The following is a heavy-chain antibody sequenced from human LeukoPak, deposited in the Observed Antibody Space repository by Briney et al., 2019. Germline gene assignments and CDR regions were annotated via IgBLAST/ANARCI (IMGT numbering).Heavy chain of an antibody. J-gene: IGHJ4*02. CDR2: ISSNGGST. CDR3: ARVESGALTGWVDY. D-gene: IGHD3-9*01. CDR1: GLTFSSYA. Sequence: GGSLRLSCAVSGLTFSSYAMHWVRQAPGKGLEYVSAISSNGGSTHYANSVKGGFTISRDNSKNTLYLQMGSLRAEDMAMYYCARVESGALTGWVDYWGQGTLVTVSS. V-gene: IGHV3-64*01.